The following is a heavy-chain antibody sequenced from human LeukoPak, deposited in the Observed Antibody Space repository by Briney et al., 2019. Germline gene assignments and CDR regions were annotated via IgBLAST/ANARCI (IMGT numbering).Heavy chain of an antibody. CDR2: ISSSSSYL. J-gene: IGHJ4*02. CDR1: GFTFSSYS. D-gene: IGHD5-12*01. Sequence: GGSLRLSCAASGFTFSSYSMNWVRQAPGKGLEWVSSISSSSSYLYYADSVKGRFTISRDNAKNSLYLQMNSLRAEDTAVYYCARDFEWLPYFDYWGQGTLVTVSS. V-gene: IGHV3-21*01. CDR3: ARDFEWLPYFDY.